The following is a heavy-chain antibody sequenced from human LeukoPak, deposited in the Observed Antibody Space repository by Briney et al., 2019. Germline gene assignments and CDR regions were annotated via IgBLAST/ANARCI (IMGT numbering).Heavy chain of an antibody. CDR2: VSDSGGST. V-gene: IGHV3-23*01. Sequence: GGSLRLSCAASGFTFSSYAMSWVRQAPGKGLEWVSAVSDSGGSTYYADSVQGRFTISRDNSKNTLYLQMNILRAEDMAVYYCAKDGYDYYYYYMDVWGKGTTVTVSS. CDR3: AKDGYDYYYYYMDV. J-gene: IGHJ6*03. D-gene: IGHD1-1*01. CDR1: GFTFSSYA.